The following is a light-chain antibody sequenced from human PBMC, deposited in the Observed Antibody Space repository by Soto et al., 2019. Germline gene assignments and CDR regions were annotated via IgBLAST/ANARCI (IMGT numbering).Light chain of an antibody. CDR3: STWDDSLSGPV. V-gene: IGLV1-47*01. Sequence: QSVLAQPPSASGTPGQRVTISCSGSSSNIGSNFVFWYQHLPGTAPKLLMYKNNQRPSGVPDRFSGSKSGNSASLAISGLRSEDEADYHCSTWDDSLSGPVFGGGTKLTVL. J-gene: IGLJ3*02. CDR1: SSNIGSNF. CDR2: KNN.